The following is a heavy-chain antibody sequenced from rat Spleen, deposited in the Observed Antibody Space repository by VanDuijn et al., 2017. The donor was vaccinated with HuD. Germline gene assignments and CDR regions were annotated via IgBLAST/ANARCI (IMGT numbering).Heavy chain of an antibody. CDR2: MWSGGST. J-gene: IGHJ2*01. V-gene: IGHV2-45*01. D-gene: IGHD1-11*01. Sequence: QVQLMESGPGLVQPSETLSLTCTVSGFSLTSYNVHWVRQPPGKGLEWMGVMWSGGSTDYNSALKSRLSISRDTSKNQVFLKMNSLQSEDTTTYYCARGGYGGFLYYFDYWGQGVMVTVSS. CDR3: ARGGYGGFLYYFDY. CDR1: GFSLTSYN.